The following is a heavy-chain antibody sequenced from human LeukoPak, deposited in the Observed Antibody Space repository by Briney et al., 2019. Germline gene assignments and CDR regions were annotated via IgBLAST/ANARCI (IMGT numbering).Heavy chain of an antibody. CDR3: ARENSSGWYWDY. V-gene: IGHV1-8*01. J-gene: IGHJ4*02. Sequence: GASVKVSCKASGYTFTSYDINWVRQATGQGLEWMGWMNPNSGNTGYAQKFQGRVTMTRNTSISTAYMELSSLRSEDTAVYYCARENSSGWYWDYWGQGALVTVSS. D-gene: IGHD6-19*01. CDR1: GYTFTSYD. CDR2: MNPNSGNT.